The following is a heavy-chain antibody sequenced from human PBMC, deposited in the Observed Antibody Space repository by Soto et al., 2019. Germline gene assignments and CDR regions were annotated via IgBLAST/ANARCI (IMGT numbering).Heavy chain of an antibody. CDR3: VRTILVVAAATREDY. D-gene: IGHD2-15*01. J-gene: IGHJ4*02. CDR2: INSDGSST. V-gene: IGHV3-74*01. CDR1: GFTFSSYW. Sequence: GGSLRLSCAASGFTFSSYWMHWVRQAPGKGLVWVSRINSDGSSTSYADSVKGRFTISRDNAKNTLYLQMDSLRAEDTAVYYCVRTILVVAAATREDYRGQGTLVTVSS.